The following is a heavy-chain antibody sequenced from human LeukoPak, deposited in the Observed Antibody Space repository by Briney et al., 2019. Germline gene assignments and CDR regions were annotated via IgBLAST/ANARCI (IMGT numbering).Heavy chain of an antibody. J-gene: IGHJ4*02. V-gene: IGHV3-23*01. CDR2: VSSSGGNT. CDR3: AKGISGWFWGPFDY. D-gene: IGHD6-19*01. Sequence: GGSLRLSCAVSGFTFSDYAMSWVRQAPGKGLEWVSAVSSSGGNTYYADSVKGRFTISRDNSKNTLYLQMNSLRAEDTALYYCAKGISGWFWGPFDYWGQGTVVTVSS. CDR1: GFTFSDYA.